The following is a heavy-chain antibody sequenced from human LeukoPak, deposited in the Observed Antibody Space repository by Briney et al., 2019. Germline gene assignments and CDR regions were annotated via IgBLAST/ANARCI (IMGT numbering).Heavy chain of an antibody. V-gene: IGHV4-34*01. CDR3: ARVRLYYFDY. D-gene: IGHD6-19*01. Sequence: SETLSLTCAVYGGSFSGYYWSWIRQPPGKGLEWIREINHSGSTNYNPSLKSRVTISVDTSKNQFSLRLSSVTAADTAVYYCARVRLYYFDYWGQGTLVTVSS. CDR2: INHSGST. J-gene: IGHJ4*02. CDR1: GGSFSGYY.